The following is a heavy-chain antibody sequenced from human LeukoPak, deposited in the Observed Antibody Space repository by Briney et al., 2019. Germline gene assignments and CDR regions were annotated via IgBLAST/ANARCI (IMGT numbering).Heavy chain of an antibody. D-gene: IGHD3/OR15-3a*01. CDR2: IWPDGSNK. Sequence: GGSLRLSCAASGFTFSTSGMHWVRHAPGKGLEWVAVIWPDGSNKYYADSLKGRFTISRDNSKNTLFLQMNSLRAEDTAVYYCASWTDYVDYWGQGTLVTVSS. V-gene: IGHV3-33*01. J-gene: IGHJ4*02. CDR1: GFTFSTSG. CDR3: ASWTDYVDY.